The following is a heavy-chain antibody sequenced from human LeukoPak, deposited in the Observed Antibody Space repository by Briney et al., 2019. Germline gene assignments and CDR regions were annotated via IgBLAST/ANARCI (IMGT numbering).Heavy chain of an antibody. D-gene: IGHD2-2*01. J-gene: IGHJ3*02. V-gene: IGHV4-59*08. CDR2: IYYSGST. Sequence: SETLSLTCTVSGGSMSSYYWSWIRQPPGKGLEWIAYIYYSGSTRYNPSLKSRVTISVDTSKNQFSLNLNSVTAADTAVYYCARHCSDTSCSGANAFDIWGQGTMLTVSS. CDR1: GGSMSSYY. CDR3: ARHCSDTSCSGANAFDI.